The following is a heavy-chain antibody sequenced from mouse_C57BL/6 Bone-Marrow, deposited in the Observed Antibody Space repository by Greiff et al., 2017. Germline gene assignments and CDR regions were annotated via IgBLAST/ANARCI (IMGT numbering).Heavy chain of an antibody. CDR2: IWSGGST. D-gene: IGHD1-1*01. J-gene: IGHJ1*03. CDR3: ARNWGITTDWYYDV. Sequence: VQLQQSGPGLVQPSQSLSLTCTVSGFSLTSYGVPWVRQSPGKGLEWLGVIWSGGSTDYNAAFISRLSISNDNSKSHAFYKMNSLQADDTAIYYCARNWGITTDWYYDVWGTGTTVTVTA. CDR1: GFSLTSYG. V-gene: IGHV2-2*01.